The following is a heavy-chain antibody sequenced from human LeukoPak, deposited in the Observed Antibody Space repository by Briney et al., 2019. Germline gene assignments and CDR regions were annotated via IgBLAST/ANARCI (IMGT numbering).Heavy chain of an antibody. CDR1: GFTFSSYS. Sequence: PGGSLRLSCAASGFTFSSYSMNWVRQAPGKGLEWVSSISSSSSYIYYADSVKGRFTISRDNAKNSLYLQMNSLRAEDTAVYYCARDLDYRGPYGMDVWGQGTTVTVSS. J-gene: IGHJ6*02. V-gene: IGHV3-21*01. CDR3: ARDLDYRGPYGMDV. CDR2: ISSSSSYI. D-gene: IGHD4-11*01.